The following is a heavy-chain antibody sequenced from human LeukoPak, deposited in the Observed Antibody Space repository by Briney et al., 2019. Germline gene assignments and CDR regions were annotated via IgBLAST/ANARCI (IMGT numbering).Heavy chain of an antibody. CDR1: GGSFSGYY. V-gene: IGHV4-34*01. J-gene: IGHJ4*02. D-gene: IGHD3-3*01. CDR3: ARAQPHHYDFWSGYYPASYFDY. CDR2: INHSGST. Sequence: SETLSLTCAVCGGSFSGYYWSWIRQPPGKGLEWIGEINHSGSTNYNPSLKSRVTISVDTSKNQFSLKLSSVTAADTAVYYCARAQPHHYDFWSGYYPASYFDYWGQGTLVTVSS.